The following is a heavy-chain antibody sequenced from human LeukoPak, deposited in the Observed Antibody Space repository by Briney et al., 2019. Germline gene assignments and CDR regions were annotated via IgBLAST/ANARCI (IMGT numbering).Heavy chain of an antibody. Sequence: GSLRLSCAASGFTFSSYWMSWVRQAPGKGLEWVANIKQDGSEKYYVDSVKGRFTISRDNAKNSLYLQMNSLRAEDTAVYYCAASRAHYDFWSGYSDWFDPWGQGTLVTVSS. CDR3: AASRAHYDFWSGYSDWFDP. CDR1: GFTFSSYW. D-gene: IGHD3-3*01. CDR2: IKQDGSEK. J-gene: IGHJ5*02. V-gene: IGHV3-7*01.